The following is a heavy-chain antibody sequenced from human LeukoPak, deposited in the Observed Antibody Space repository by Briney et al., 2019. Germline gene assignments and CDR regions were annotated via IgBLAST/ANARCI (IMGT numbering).Heavy chain of an antibody. Sequence: KASETLSLTCTVSGGSISSYYWSWIRQPRGKGLEWIGYMSYSGITNYNPSLKSRVTISIVTSKNQFSLKLSSVTAADTAVYYCARADILTGYYDYWGQGTLVTVSS. CDR2: MSYSGIT. D-gene: IGHD3-9*01. CDR3: ARADILTGYYDY. J-gene: IGHJ4*02. V-gene: IGHV4-59*01. CDR1: GGSISSYY.